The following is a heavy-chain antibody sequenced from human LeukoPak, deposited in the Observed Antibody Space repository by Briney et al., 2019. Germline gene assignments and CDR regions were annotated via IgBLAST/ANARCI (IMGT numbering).Heavy chain of an antibody. CDR2: IYHSGTT. D-gene: IGHD3-9*01. CDR1: GDSISRSDW. J-gene: IGHJ4*02. V-gene: IGHV4-4*02. CDR3: ARRFGYFDWFPLGY. Sequence: NPSGTLSLTCAVSGDSISRSDWWTWVRQPPGKGLEWIGEIYHSGTTNHNPSLKSRVTISVDKSKNQFSLKLSSVTAADTAVYYCARRFGYFDWFPLGYWGQGTLVTVSS.